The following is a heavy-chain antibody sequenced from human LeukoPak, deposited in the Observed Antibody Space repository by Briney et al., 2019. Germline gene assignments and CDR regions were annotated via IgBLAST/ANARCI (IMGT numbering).Heavy chain of an antibody. J-gene: IGHJ4*02. Sequence: GGSLRLSCAASGFTVSINYMSWVRQAPGKGQEWVSVIYSGGNTYYADSVKGRFTISRDNSKNTVYLQMNSLRAEDTAVYYCARGETSSYDYWGQGTLVTVSS. CDR2: IYSGGNT. V-gene: IGHV3-53*01. D-gene: IGHD2-2*01. CDR3: ARGETSSYDY. CDR1: GFTVSINY.